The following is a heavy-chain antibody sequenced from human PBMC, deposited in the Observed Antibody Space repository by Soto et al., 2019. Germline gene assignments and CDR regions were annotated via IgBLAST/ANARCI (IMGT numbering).Heavy chain of an antibody. V-gene: IGHV3-33*01. CDR1: GFSLRTYG. CDR3: ASEVVTAVAGSVNWFDP. CDR2: IWYDGTKK. J-gene: IGHJ5*02. Sequence: QVQLVESGGGVVQSGRSLTLSCAASGFSLRTYGMHWLRRAPGKGLEWVSFIWYDGTKKFYANSVKGRSTISKDNSNNILYLQMSGLRAEDTAVYYCASEVVTAVAGSVNWFDPWGQGTLVTVSS. D-gene: IGHD6-19*01.